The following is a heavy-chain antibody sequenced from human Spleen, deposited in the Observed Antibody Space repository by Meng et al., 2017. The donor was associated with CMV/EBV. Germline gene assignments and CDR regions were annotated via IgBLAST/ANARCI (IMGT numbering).Heavy chain of an antibody. D-gene: IGHD3-22*01. Sequence: SVKVSCKASGGTFSSYAISWVRQAPGQGLEWMGGIIPIFGTANYAQKFQGRVTITTDESTSTAYTELSSLRSEDTAVYYCARDRYKGSSGYSDWGQGTLVTVSS. CDR3: ARDRYKGSSGYSD. V-gene: IGHV1-69*05. J-gene: IGHJ4*02. CDR2: IIPIFGTA. CDR1: GGTFSSYA.